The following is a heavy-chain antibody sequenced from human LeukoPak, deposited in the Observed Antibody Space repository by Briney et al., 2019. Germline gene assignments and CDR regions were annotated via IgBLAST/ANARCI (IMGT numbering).Heavy chain of an antibody. Sequence: SQTLSLTCAISGDSVSSNGAAWNWIRQSPSRGLEWLGRTYYTSKWNNDYADSVKSRITINPDTSKNQFSLQLNSVTPEDTAVYYCARVFIGVRGGDDAFDIWGQGTMVTVSS. CDR1: GDSVSSNGAA. V-gene: IGHV6-1*01. D-gene: IGHD3-10*01. J-gene: IGHJ3*02. CDR3: ARVFIGVRGGDDAFDI. CDR2: TYYTSKWNN.